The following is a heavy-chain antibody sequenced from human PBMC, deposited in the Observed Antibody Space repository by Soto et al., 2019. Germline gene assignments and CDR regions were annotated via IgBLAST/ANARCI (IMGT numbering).Heavy chain of an antibody. CDR3: ASLRDGYNFY. J-gene: IGHJ4*02. D-gene: IGHD5-12*01. CDR2: IYPGDSDT. CDR1: GYSFTSYW. Sequence: GESLKISCKGSGYSFTSYWIGWVRQMPGKGLEWMGIIYPGDSDTRHNPSFQGQVTISADKSISTAYLQCSSLRASDTAMYYCASLRDGYNFYWGQGALVTVSS. V-gene: IGHV5-51*01.